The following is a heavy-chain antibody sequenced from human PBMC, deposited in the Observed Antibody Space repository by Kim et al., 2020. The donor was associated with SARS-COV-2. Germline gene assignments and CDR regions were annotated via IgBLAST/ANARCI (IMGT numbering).Heavy chain of an antibody. CDR2: ISSSSSYI. J-gene: IGHJ4*02. V-gene: IGHV3-21*01. CDR3: ARDHVEMATISDY. D-gene: IGHD5-12*01. CDR1: GFTFSSYS. Sequence: GGSLRLSCAASGFTFSSYSMNWVRQAPGKGLEWVSSISSSSSYIYYADSVKGRFTIYRDNAKNSLYLQMNSLRAEDTAVYYCARDHVEMATISDYWGQGTLVTVSS.